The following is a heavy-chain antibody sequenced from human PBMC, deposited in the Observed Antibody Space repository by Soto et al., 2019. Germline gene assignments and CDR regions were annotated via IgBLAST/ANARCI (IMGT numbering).Heavy chain of an antibody. D-gene: IGHD3-9*01. V-gene: IGHV3-48*02. Sequence: VGSLRLSCAASGFTFSGYSVNWVRQAPGKGLEWVSYISSGSKTIYYAESVKGRFTVSIDNARNSQYLQMNSLRDEDTAVYYCAREDILGVRSFDYWGQGTLVTVSS. CDR1: GFTFSGYS. CDR2: ISSGSKTI. CDR3: AREDILGVRSFDY. J-gene: IGHJ4*02.